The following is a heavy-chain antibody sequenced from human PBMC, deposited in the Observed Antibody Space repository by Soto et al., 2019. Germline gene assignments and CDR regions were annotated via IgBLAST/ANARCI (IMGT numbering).Heavy chain of an antibody. CDR1: GGTFSSYA. J-gene: IGHJ6*02. V-gene: IGHV1-69*13. CDR3: ARDRVKSLSYYYYYGMDV. D-gene: IGHD3-10*01. CDR2: IIPIFGTA. Sequence: SVKVSCKASGGTFSSYAISWVRQAPGQGLEWMGGIIPIFGTANYAQKFQGRVTITADESTGTAYMELSSLRSEDTAVYYCARDRVKSLSYYYYYGMDVRGQGTTVTVSS.